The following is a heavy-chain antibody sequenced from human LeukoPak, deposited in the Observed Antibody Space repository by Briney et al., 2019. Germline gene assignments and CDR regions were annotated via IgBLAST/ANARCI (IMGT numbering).Heavy chain of an antibody. CDR2: IYYSGST. D-gene: IGHD4/OR15-4a*01. CDR1: GGSISSYY. Sequence: SETLSLTCTVSGGSISSYYWSWIRQPPGKGLEWIGYIYYSGSTNYNPSLKSRVTISVDTSKNQFSLKLSSVTAADTAVYYCARCHPDYLTYYYGMDVWGQGTTVTVSS. J-gene: IGHJ6*02. V-gene: IGHV4-59*08. CDR3: ARCHPDYLTYYYGMDV.